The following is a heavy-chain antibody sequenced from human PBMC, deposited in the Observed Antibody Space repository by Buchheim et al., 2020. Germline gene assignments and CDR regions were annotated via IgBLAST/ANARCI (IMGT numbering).Heavy chain of an antibody. CDR2: ISYDESNK. CDR1: GFTFSSYA. D-gene: IGHD2-15*01. V-gene: IGHV3-30-3*01. J-gene: IGHJ4*02. Sequence: QVQLVESGGGVVQPGRSLRLSCAASGFTFSSYAMHWVRQAPGKGLEWVAVISYDESNKYYADSVKGRFTISRDNSKNTLYLQMISLRAEDTAVYYCAHGGGGSGWGQGTL. CDR3: AHGGGGSG.